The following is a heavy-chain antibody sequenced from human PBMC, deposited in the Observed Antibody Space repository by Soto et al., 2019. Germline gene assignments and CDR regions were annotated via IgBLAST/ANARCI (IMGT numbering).Heavy chain of an antibody. V-gene: IGHV3-23*01. CDR2: ISRSGRGSA. D-gene: IGHD6-19*01. Sequence: GGSLRLSCAASGFTFNSYVMTWVRQAPGEGLEWVSSISRSGRGSAYYADSVKGRFTISRDNSENTLFLQMNNLRDEDTAVYYCAKEVAMAGTPLFDSWGQGTLVTVSS. CDR3: AKEVAMAGTPLFDS. J-gene: IGHJ4*02. CDR1: GFTFNSYV.